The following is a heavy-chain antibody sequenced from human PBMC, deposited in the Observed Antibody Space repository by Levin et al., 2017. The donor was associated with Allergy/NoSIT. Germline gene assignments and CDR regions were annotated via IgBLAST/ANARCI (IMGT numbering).Heavy chain of an antibody. CDR1: GFTFSSYW. Sequence: PGGSLRLSCVASGFTFSSYWMHWVRQAPGKGLVWVARIDTDGSRTTYADSVKGRFTISRDNAKNTLFLQMKSLRAEDTAVYYCARDLAAFYGMDVWGQGTTVTVSS. D-gene: IGHD2-15*01. V-gene: IGHV3-74*01. J-gene: IGHJ6*02. CDR3: ARDLAAFYGMDV. CDR2: IDTDGSRT.